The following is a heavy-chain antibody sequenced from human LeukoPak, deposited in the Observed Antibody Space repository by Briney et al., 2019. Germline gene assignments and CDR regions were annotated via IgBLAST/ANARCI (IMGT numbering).Heavy chain of an antibody. CDR3: ATLPDYYDSSGSRPDDY. V-gene: IGHV1-24*01. CDR1: GYTLTELS. CDR2: FDPEDGET. J-gene: IGHJ4*02. D-gene: IGHD3-22*01. Sequence: AASVKVSCKVSGYTLTELSMHWVRQAPGKGLGWMGGFDPEDGETIYAQKFQGRVTMTEDTSTDTAYMELSSLRSEDTAVYYCATLPDYYDSSGSRPDDYWGQGTLVTVSS.